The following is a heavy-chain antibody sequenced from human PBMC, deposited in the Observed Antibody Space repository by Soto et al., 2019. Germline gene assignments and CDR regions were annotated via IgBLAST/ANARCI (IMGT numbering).Heavy chain of an antibody. CDR1: GGTFSSYA. V-gene: IGHV1-69*06. Sequence: QGQLVQSGAEVKKPGSSVKVSCKASGGTFSSYAISWVRHAPGQGLEWMGGIIPIFGTANYAQKFQGRVTINADKSTSTAYMELSSLRSEDTAVYYCATPRDKWELLLDGFDYWGQGTLVTVSS. CDR2: IIPIFGTA. J-gene: IGHJ4*02. CDR3: ATPRDKWELLLDGFDY. D-gene: IGHD1-26*01.